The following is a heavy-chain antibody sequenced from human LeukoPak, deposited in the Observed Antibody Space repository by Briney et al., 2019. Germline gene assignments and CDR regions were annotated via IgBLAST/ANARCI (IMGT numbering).Heavy chain of an antibody. D-gene: IGHD2-21*02. J-gene: IGHJ3*02. CDR2: MNPNSGNT. CDR1: GYTFTSYD. V-gene: IGHV1-8*03. CDR3: ARPLAYCGGDCLDAFDI. Sequence: GASVKVSCKASGYTFTSYDINWVRQATGQGLEWMGWMNPNSGNTGYAQKFQGRVTITTDESTSTAYMELSSLRSEDTAVYYCARPLAYCGGDCLDAFDIWGQGTMVTVSS.